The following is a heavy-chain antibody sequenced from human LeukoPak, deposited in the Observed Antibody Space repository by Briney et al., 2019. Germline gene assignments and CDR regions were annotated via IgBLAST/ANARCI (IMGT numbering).Heavy chain of an antibody. V-gene: IGHV3-66*01. CDR2: INEDGST. CDR1: GFTVSNHQ. J-gene: IGHJ3*01. D-gene: IGHD3-22*01. Sequence: GGSLRLSCVVSGFTVSNHQMTWVRQALGKGLEWVSIINEDGSTHYADSVNGRFIISRDNSKNTLYLQMNSLRAEDTAVYYCARGGSGYPLPFWGQGTMVTVSS. CDR3: ARGGSGYPLPF.